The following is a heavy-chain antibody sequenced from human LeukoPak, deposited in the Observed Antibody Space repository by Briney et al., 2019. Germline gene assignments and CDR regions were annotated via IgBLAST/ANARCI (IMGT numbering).Heavy chain of an antibody. CDR1: GGSFSGYY. Sequence: KSSETLSLTCAVYGGSFSGYYWSWIRQPPGKGLECIGEINHSGSTNYNPSLKSRVTISVDTSKNQFSLKLSSVTAADTAVYYCARRGRRGAFDIWGQGTMVTVSS. CDR2: INHSGST. J-gene: IGHJ3*02. D-gene: IGHD3-16*01. CDR3: ARRGRRGAFDI. V-gene: IGHV4-34*01.